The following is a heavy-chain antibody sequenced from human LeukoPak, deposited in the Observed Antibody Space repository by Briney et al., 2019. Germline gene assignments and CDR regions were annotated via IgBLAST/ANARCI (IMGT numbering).Heavy chain of an antibody. CDR3: ARDSNGIWDSARQHFDY. CDR2: AYYSGST. Sequence: SETLSLTCTVSGGSISGSNYYWAWIRQPPGKTLEWIGSAYYSGSTYYNPPLKGRVTISVDTSKNQFSLKLTSVTAADTAVYFCARDSNGIWDSARQHFDYWGQGTLVTVSS. D-gene: IGHD1-26*01. J-gene: IGHJ4*02. V-gene: IGHV4-39*07. CDR1: GGSISGSNYY.